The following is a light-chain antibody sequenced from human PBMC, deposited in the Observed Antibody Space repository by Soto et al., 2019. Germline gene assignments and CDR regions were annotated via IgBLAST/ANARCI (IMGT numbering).Light chain of an antibody. J-gene: IGLJ3*02. CDR2: GVT. CDR1: SSDVGFSDY. V-gene: IGLV2-14*01. CDR3: CSYIHFTTV. Sequence: QPALTYPASGSRSPGQSITISCTGASSDVGFSDYVSWYQQHPGKAPKLLIYGVTNRPSGVSNRFSGSKSGNTASLSISGLQAEDEADYYCCSYIHFTTVFGGGTKVTVL.